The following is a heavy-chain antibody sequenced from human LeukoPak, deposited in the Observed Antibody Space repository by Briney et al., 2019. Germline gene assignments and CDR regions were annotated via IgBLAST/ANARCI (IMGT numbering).Heavy chain of an antibody. J-gene: IGHJ5*02. D-gene: IGHD3-10*01. CDR3: ARGGYYGSGNDFRFDP. Sequence: SETLSLTCTVSDDSITIYYWSWIRQPPGKGLEWIGYIDHTGSTNYNPSLYSRVTISRDTSKNHFSLELSSATAADTAIYYCARGGYYGSGNDFRFDPWGQGTLVTVSS. CDR1: DDSITIYY. V-gene: IGHV4-59*01. CDR2: IDHTGST.